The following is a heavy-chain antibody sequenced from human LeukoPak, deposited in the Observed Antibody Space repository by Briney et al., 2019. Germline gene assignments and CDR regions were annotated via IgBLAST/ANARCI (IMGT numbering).Heavy chain of an antibody. CDR3: AKGHYRGGYFDY. J-gene: IGHJ4*02. CDR1: GFTFSSYA. Sequence: PGGSLRLSCAASGFTFSSYAMSWVRQAPGKGLEWVSAIIGSGGSTYYADSLKGRFTISRDNSKNTLYLQMNSQRAEDTAVYYCAKGHYRGGYFDYWGQGTLVTVSS. CDR2: IIGSGGST. V-gene: IGHV3-23*01. D-gene: IGHD3-10*01.